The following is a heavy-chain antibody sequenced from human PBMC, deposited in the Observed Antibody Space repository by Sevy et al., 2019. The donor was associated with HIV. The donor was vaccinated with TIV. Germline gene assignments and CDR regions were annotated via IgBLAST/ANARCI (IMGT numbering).Heavy chain of an antibody. V-gene: IGHV3-49*03. D-gene: IGHD5-12*01. CDR1: GFTFDDYA. Sequence: GGSLRLSCTTSGFTFDDYAMSWFRQAPGKGLEWVAFITRNSYEAYGGTTDYGASVKARFIILREDSKSIANLQMKSLKTEDTAVYYCTRGLATADTPEYYFDYWGQGTLVTVSS. CDR3: TRGLATADTPEYYFDY. CDR2: ITRNSYEAYGGTT. J-gene: IGHJ4*02.